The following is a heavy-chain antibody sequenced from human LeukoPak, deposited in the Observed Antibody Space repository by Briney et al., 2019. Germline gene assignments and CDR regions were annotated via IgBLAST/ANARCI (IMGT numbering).Heavy chain of an antibody. J-gene: IGHJ3*02. Sequence: PSETLSLTCTVSGDSMRNGNYYWTWNRQPAGKGLEWIGRIHSSGSTNYNPSLKSHFTISLDTSKDQFSLELTSVTAADTAVYYCARGSVRGVGAIRNDVFDNWGQGTRVTVSS. D-gene: IGHD1-26*01. CDR2: IHSSGST. V-gene: IGHV4-61*02. CDR1: GDSMRNGNYY. CDR3: ARGSVRGVGAIRNDVFDN.